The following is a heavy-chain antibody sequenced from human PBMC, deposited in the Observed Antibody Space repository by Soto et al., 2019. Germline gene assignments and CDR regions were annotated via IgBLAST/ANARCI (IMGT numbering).Heavy chain of an antibody. Sequence: QVQLVESGGGVVQPGRSLRLSCAASGFTFSSYGMHWVRQAPGKGLEWGAVISYDGSNKYYADSVKGRFTISRDNSKNALYLQRNSLRAEDTAVYYCAKDRGSGWPPDAFDIWCQGTMVTVSS. CDR3: AKDRGSGWPPDAFDI. D-gene: IGHD6-19*01. CDR2: ISYDGSNK. V-gene: IGHV3-30*18. CDR1: GFTFSSYG. J-gene: IGHJ3*02.